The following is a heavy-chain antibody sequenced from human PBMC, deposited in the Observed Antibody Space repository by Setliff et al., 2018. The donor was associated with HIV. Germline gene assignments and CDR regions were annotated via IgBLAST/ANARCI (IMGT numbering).Heavy chain of an antibody. Sequence: VASVKVSCKASGYTFSNNGINWVRQAPGQGLEWMGWISTYNGHTNYAQNLQGRVTMTTDTSTSTAYMELRSLRSEDTAVYYCARASNVLFHYSYMDVWGKGTTVTVSS. CDR2: ISTYNGHT. D-gene: IGHD2-8*02. J-gene: IGHJ6*03. CDR3: ARASNVLFHYSYMDV. CDR1: GYTFSNNG. V-gene: IGHV1-18*04.